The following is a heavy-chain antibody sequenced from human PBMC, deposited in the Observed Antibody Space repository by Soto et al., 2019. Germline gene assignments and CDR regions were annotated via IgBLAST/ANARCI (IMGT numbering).Heavy chain of an antibody. CDR1: GGTFSNSA. V-gene: IGHV1-69*12. D-gene: IGHD2-2*01. CDR2: IMPIFRTP. Sequence: QVQLDQSGAEVKKPGSSVRLSCKASGGTFSNSAISWVRQAPGQGLEWMGGIMPIFRTPDYAQKFQARVTITADESTSTAYMELSGLKPDDTAVYYCARDKDRLQLGGNYYYILDVWGQGTTVTVSS. CDR3: ARDKDRLQLGGNYYYILDV. J-gene: IGHJ6*02.